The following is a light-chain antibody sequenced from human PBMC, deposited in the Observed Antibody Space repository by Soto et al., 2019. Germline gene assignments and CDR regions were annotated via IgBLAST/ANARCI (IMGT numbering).Light chain of an antibody. J-gene: IGLJ2*01. CDR2: DVS. CDR3: CSYAGSYTWX. Sequence: QSALTQPRSVSGSPGQSVTISCTGTSSDVGGYNYVSWYQQHPGKAPKLMIYDVSKRPSGVPDRFSGSKSGNTASLTISGLQAEDEADYYCCSYAGSYTWXXXGGTKXTVL. CDR1: SSDVGGYNY. V-gene: IGLV2-11*01.